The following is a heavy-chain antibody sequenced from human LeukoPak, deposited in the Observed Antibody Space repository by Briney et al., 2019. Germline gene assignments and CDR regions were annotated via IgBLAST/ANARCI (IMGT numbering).Heavy chain of an antibody. CDR2: ISGSGGST. CDR3: AKDGYYDSSGYYYPYYFDY. V-gene: IGHV3-23*01. J-gene: IGHJ4*02. Sequence: PGGSLRLSCAASGFTFSSYAMSWVRQAPGKGLEWVSAISGSGGSTYYADSVKGRFTISSDNSKNTLYLQMNSLRAEDTAVYYCAKDGYYDSSGYYYPYYFDYWGQGTLVTVSS. D-gene: IGHD3-22*01. CDR1: GFTFSSYA.